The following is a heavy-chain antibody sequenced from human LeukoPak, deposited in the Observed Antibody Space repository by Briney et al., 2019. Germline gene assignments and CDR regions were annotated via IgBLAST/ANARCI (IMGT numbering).Heavy chain of an antibody. CDR1: GYTFTNYD. J-gene: IGHJ2*01. CDR2: VSPTSGKT. V-gene: IGHV1-8*01. Sequence: ASVKVSCKASGYTFTNYDFNWVRQATGQGLEWMGWVSPTSGKTEYAQKFQGRVTMTRDASISTVYMELNSLRSEDTAVYYCARGRVVWFGAGWYYDHWGRGTLVTVSS. CDR3: ARGRVVWFGAGWYYDH. D-gene: IGHD3-10*01.